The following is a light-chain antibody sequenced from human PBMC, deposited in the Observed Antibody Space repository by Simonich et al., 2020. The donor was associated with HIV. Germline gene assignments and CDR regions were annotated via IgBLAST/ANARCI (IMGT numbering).Light chain of an antibody. CDR2: GAS. J-gene: IGKJ4*01. CDR3: QQYNDWPT. Sequence: EIVLTQSPGTLSLSPGERATLSCRASQSLSSNYLAWYQQKPGLAPRRLIYGASSRITGIPDRFSGSGSGTEFTLTISSMQSEDFAVYYCQQYNDWPTFGGGTKVEI. V-gene: IGKV3D-15*01. CDR1: QSLSSN.